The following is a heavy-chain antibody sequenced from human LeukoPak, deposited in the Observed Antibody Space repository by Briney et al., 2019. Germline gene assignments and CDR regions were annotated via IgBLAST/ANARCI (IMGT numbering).Heavy chain of an antibody. Sequence: ASVKVSCKASGYRFTGYYMHWVRQAPGQGPEWMGWINPTSGATRYAQKFQDRVTMTRNTSIATDYMELTRLPSDDTAVYYCAREGGATGTHFDYWGQGTLVTVSS. V-gene: IGHV1-2*02. CDR1: GYRFTGYY. J-gene: IGHJ4*02. D-gene: IGHD1-26*01. CDR3: AREGGATGTHFDY. CDR2: INPTSGAT.